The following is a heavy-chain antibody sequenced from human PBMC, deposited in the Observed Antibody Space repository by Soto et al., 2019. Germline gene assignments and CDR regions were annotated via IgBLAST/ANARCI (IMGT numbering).Heavy chain of an antibody. CDR3: ARGVVVPAAFYYYYYGMDV. Sequence: ASVKVSCKASGYTFTSYDINWVRQATGQGLEWMGWMNPKSGNTGYAQKFQGRVTMTRNTSIRKAYMELSSLRTEPTAVYYCARGVVVPAAFYYYYYGMDVWGQGTTVTVSS. D-gene: IGHD2-2*01. V-gene: IGHV1-8*01. CDR2: MNPKSGNT. J-gene: IGHJ6*02. CDR1: GYTFTSYD.